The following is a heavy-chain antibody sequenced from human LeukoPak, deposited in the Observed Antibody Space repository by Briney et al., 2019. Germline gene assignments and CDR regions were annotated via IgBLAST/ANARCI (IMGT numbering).Heavy chain of an antibody. J-gene: IGHJ4*02. V-gene: IGHV3-7*03. CDR1: QFTFKSLW. D-gene: IGHD3-10*01. CDR3: AKDRPDYYGSGSYYSY. Sequence: GGSLRLSCAASQFTFKSLWMNWVRQAPGKGLEWVANIKEDGSEDYYVDSVKGRFIISRDNSKNTLYLQMNSLRAEDTAVYYCAKDRPDYYGSGSYYSYWGQGTLVTVSS. CDR2: IKEDGSED.